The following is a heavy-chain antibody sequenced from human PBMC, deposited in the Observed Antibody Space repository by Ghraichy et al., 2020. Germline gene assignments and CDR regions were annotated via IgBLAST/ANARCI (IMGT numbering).Heavy chain of an antibody. CDR3: AREGSKWGGYYYYGMDV. D-gene: IGHD3-16*01. CDR2: IYYSGST. CDR1: GGSISSYY. Sequence: SETLSLTCTVSGGSISSYYWSWIRQPPGKGLEWIGYIYYSGSTNYNPSLKSRVTISVDTSKNQFSLKLSSVTAADTAVYYCAREGSKWGGYYYYGMDVWGQGTTVTVSS. V-gene: IGHV4-59*01. J-gene: IGHJ6*02.